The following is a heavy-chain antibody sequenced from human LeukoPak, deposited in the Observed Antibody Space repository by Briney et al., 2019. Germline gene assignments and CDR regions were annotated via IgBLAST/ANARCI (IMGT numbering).Heavy chain of an antibody. V-gene: IGHV4-39*07. CDR3: ARVGWYYDFDY. D-gene: IGHD3-3*01. Sequence: PSETLSLTCTVSGGSISSSSYYWGWIRQPPGKGLEWIGSIYYSGSTYYIPSLKSRVTISVDTSKNQFSLKLSSVTAADTAVYYCARVGWYYDFDYWGQGTLVTVSS. CDR1: GGSISSSSYY. J-gene: IGHJ4*02. CDR2: IYYSGST.